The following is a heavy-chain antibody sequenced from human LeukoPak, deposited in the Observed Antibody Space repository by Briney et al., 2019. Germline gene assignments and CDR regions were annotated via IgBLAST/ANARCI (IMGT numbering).Heavy chain of an antibody. V-gene: IGHV3-11*01. J-gene: IGHJ5*02. D-gene: IGHD3-10*01. Sequence: GGSLRLSCEASGFSFSNYWMSWVRQAPGKGLEWLSYISKNGKTIYYADSVKGRFTISRDNAKKSVYLQMNSLRAEDTAVYYCATAGLLGDIPWGQGTLVTVSS. CDR3: ATAGLLGDIP. CDR2: ISKNGKTI. CDR1: GFSFSNYW.